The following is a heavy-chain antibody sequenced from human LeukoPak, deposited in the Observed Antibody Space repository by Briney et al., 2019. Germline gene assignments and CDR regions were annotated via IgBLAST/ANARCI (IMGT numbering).Heavy chain of an antibody. CDR2: ISGSGGTT. J-gene: IGHJ6*03. CDR1: GFTFSSYA. Sequence: GGSLRLSCAASGFTFSSYAMSWVRQAPGKGLEWVSGISGSGGTTNYADSVKGRFTISRDNSKNTLYLQMNSLRAEDTAVYYCAKDKGGYYYYMDVWGKGTTVTVSS. CDR3: AKDKGGYYYYMDV. V-gene: IGHV3-23*01.